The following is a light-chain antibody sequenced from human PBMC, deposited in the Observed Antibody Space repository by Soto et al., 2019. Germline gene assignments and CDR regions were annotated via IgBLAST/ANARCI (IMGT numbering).Light chain of an antibody. Sequence: SVLTQPASVSGTPGQSITISCTGTSSDVGAYEYVCWYQQYPGKAPKMLIYEVTKRPSGVSDRFSGSKSDNTASLTISGLQAEDEANYYCSSYTTVTTVVFGGGTKVTVL. J-gene: IGLJ2*01. V-gene: IGLV2-14*01. CDR3: SSYTTVTTVV. CDR2: EVT. CDR1: SSDVGAYEY.